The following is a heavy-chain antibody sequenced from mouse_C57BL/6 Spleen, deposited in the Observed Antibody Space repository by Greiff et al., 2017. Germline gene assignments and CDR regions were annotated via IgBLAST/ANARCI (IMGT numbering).Heavy chain of an antibody. CDR1: GYTFTSYW. D-gene: IGHD1-2*01. Sequence: QVQLQQPGAELVRPGTSVKLSCTASGYTFTSYWMHWVKQRPGQGLEWIGVIDPSDSYTNYNQKFKGKATLTVDTSSSTAYMQLSSLTSEDSAVYYCARMGGTSYYYAMDYWGQGTSVTVSS. CDR2: IDPSDSYT. J-gene: IGHJ4*01. V-gene: IGHV1-59*01. CDR3: ARMGGTSYYYAMDY.